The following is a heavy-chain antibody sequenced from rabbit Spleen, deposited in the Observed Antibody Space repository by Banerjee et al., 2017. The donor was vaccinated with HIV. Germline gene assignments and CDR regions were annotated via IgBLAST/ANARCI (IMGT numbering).Heavy chain of an antibody. Sequence: QLKESGGRLVTPGGSLTLSCKASGFAFTTYYMSWVRQAPGKGLEWIGYIDPVFGITYYANWVNGRFTISSHNAQNTLFLQLNSLTAADTATYFCVREVAAKFSLWGQGTLVTVS. J-gene: IGHJ4*01. CDR2: IDPVFGIT. V-gene: IGHV1S7*01. CDR1: GFAFTTYY. D-gene: IGHD4-1*01. CDR3: VREVAAKFSL.